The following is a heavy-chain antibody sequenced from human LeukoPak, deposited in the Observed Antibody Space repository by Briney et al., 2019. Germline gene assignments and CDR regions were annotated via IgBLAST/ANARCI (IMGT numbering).Heavy chain of an antibody. J-gene: IGHJ4*02. CDR1: GFSFSTYA. CDR2: VNGNGGST. CDR3: AGAGHYYDSSYDY. Sequence: GGSLRLSCAASGFSFSTYAMSWVRQAPGKGLEWVSGVNGNGGSTSYADSVKGRFTIFRDNSKNTLYLQMNSLRAEDTAVYYCAGAGHYYDSSYDYWGQGTLVTVSS. D-gene: IGHD3-22*01. V-gene: IGHV3-23*01.